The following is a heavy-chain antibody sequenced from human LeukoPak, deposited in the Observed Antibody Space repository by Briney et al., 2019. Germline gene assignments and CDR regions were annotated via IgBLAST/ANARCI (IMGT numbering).Heavy chain of an antibody. D-gene: IGHD5-18*01. CDR1: GGSFSGYY. CDR2: INHSGST. J-gene: IGHJ4*02. V-gene: IGHV4-34*01. CDR3: ARHLRHGTDTAMEFDY. Sequence: PSETLSLTCAVYGGSFSGYYWSWIRQPPGKGLEWIGEINHSGSTNYNPSLKSRVTISVDTSKNQFSLKLSSVTAADTAVYYCARHLRHGTDTAMEFDYWGQGTLVTVSS.